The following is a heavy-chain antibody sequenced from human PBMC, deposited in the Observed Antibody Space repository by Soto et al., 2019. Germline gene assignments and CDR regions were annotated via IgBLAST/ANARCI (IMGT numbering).Heavy chain of an antibody. J-gene: IGHJ1*01. V-gene: IGHV4-34*01. CDR3: ARATPSLGEHIVVVTAFQH. CDR2: INHSGST. CDR1: GGSFSGYY. Sequence: SQTLSLTCAVYGGSFSGYYWSWIRQPPGKGLEWIGEINHSGSTNYNPSLKSRVTISVDTSKNQFSLKMSSVTAADTAEYYCARATPSLGEHIVVVTAFQHWGQGTLVTVSS. D-gene: IGHD2-21*02.